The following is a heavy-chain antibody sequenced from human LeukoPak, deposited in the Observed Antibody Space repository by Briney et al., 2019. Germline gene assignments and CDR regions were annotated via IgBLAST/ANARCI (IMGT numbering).Heavy chain of an antibody. CDR2: FYYSGST. J-gene: IGHJ6*02. CDR1: GGSISSYY. CDR3: ARNLGVFYYGMDV. V-gene: IGHV4-59*01. D-gene: IGHD3-3*01. Sequence: SETLSLTCTVSGGSISSYYWSWVRQPPGKRLEWIGCFYYSGSTNYNPSLKSRVTISVDTSKNQFSLKLSSVTAADTAVYYCARNLGVFYYGMDVWGQGTTVTVSS.